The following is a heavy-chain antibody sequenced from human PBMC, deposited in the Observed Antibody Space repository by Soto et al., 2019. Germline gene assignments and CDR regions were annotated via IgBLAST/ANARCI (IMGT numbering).Heavy chain of an antibody. V-gene: IGHV1-2*02. Sequence: ASVKVSCKPSGYTFTGYYIHWVRQAPGQGLEWMGWINPNSGATNYALKFQGRVTMTRDTSISAAYMELNSLTSDDTAVYYCARSRLTDYGIDYWGQGTLVTVSS. CDR2: INPNSGAT. D-gene: IGHD4-17*01. CDR1: GYTFTGYY. CDR3: ARSRLTDYGIDY. J-gene: IGHJ4*02.